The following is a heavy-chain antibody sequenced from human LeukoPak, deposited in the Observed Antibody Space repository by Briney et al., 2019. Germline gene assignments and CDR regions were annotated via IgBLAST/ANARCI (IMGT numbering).Heavy chain of an antibody. CDR3: ARAIDQLLDFDY. J-gene: IGHJ4*02. CDR1: GGSISSGGYY. Sequence: TLSLTCTVSGGSISSGGYYWSWIRQHPGKGLEWIGYIYYRGSSYYNPSLKSRVTISVDTSKNQFSLKLRSATAADTAVYYCARAIDQLLDFDYWGEGTLVTVSS. V-gene: IGHV4-31*03. CDR2: IYYRGSS. D-gene: IGHD2-2*01.